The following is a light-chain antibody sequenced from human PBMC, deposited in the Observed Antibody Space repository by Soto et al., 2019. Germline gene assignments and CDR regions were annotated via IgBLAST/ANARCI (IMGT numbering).Light chain of an antibody. CDR2: KAS. J-gene: IGKJ2*01. CDR1: QSITNW. CDR3: QQDNSYPVT. Sequence: DIQMTQSPSTLSASVGDRVTITCRASQSITNWLALYQQKTGKAPKLLIYKASTLESGVPSRFSGSGSGTEFTLTIGSLQPDDFATDYCQQDNSYPVTFGQGTKLEIK. V-gene: IGKV1-5*03.